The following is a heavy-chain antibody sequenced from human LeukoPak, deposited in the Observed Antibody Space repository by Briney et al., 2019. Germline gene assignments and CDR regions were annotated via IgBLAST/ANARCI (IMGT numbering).Heavy chain of an antibody. CDR1: GFTFSSSA. V-gene: IGHV3-23*01. J-gene: IGHJ4*02. D-gene: IGHD3-16*01. CDR3: ARDWVDY. Sequence: PGGSLRLSCAASGFTFSSSAMSWVRQAPGKGLEWVSAISNNGGYTYYADSVQGRFTISRDNSKSTLCLQMNSLRAEDTAVYYCARDWVDYWGQGTLVTVSS. CDR2: ISNNGGYT.